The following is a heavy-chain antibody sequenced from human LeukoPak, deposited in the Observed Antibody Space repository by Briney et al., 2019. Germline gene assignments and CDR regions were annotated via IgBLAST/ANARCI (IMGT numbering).Heavy chain of an antibody. CDR2: SYTRGRT. Sequence: TLSLTCTLSGGSICIDIYYCSWIRQPAGKGREWIGRSYTRGRTNNNPSLKSRVNISLDMSKNQFSLRLGYVTVADWAMYYCASWDGFEFYFDLWGQGAIVTVAS. CDR1: GGSICIDIYY. J-gene: IGHJ4*02. D-gene: IGHD5-24*01. V-gene: IGHV4-61*02. CDR3: ASWDGFEFYFDL.